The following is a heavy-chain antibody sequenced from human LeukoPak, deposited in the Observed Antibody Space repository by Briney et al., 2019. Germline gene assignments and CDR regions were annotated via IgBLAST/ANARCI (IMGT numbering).Heavy chain of an antibody. CDR2: VSATGGGT. D-gene: IGHD3-10*01. CDR1: GFTFSSYA. Sequence: GGSLRLSCAASGFTFSSYAMNWVRQAPGKGLEWVSTVSATGGGTYYADSVEGRFTISRDNSKHTLYLQMNSLRAGDTAVYYCAKDQRNGSGSYNFDYWGQGTLVTVSS. V-gene: IGHV3-23*01. J-gene: IGHJ4*02. CDR3: AKDQRNGSGSYNFDY.